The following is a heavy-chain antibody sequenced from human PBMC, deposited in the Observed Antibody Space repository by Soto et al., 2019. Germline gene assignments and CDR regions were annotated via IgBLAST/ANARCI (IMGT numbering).Heavy chain of an antibody. J-gene: IGHJ6*02. CDR2: TYYRSRWYS. Sequence: SQTLSLTCVGSGDTVSSNSVAWNWVRQSPSRGLEWLGKTYYRSRWYSDYAVSVRSRIDINADTSKNQVSLQLNSVTPEDTAVYYCARSEEDSDYYYYGMDVWGQGTTVTVSS. CDR1: GDTVSSNSVA. V-gene: IGHV6-1*01. CDR3: ARSEEDSDYYYYGMDV. D-gene: IGHD2-15*01.